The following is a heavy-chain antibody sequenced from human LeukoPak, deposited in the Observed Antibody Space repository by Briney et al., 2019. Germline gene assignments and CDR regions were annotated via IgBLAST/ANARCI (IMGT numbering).Heavy chain of an antibody. D-gene: IGHD6-19*01. J-gene: IGHJ4*02. CDR1: GFTFDDYA. CDR2: ISWNSGSI. CDR3: ARVGPVPGFFDY. Sequence: GGSLRLSCAASGFTFDDYAMHWVRQAPGKGLEWVSGISWNSGSIGYADSVKGRFTISRDNAKNSLYLQMNSLRAEDMAVYYCARVGPVPGFFDYWGQGNLITVSS. V-gene: IGHV3-9*03.